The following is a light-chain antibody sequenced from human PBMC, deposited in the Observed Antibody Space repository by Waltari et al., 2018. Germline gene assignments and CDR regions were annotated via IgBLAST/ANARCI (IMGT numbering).Light chain of an antibody. CDR1: SGHSDYG. V-gene: IGLV4-69*02. J-gene: IGLJ3*02. CDR2: VKSDGSH. CDR3: HTWGTGGDWV. Sequence: QLVLTQSPSASASLGASVNRTCSLSSGHSDYGSAWHQQQPEKGPRYLMKVKSDGSHSKGDGIPDRFSGSSSGAERHLTISSLQSEDEADYYCHTWGTGGDWVFGGGTKLTVL.